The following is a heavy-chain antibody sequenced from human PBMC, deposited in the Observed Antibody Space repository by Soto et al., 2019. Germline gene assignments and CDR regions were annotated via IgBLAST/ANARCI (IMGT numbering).Heavy chain of an antibody. CDR3: ARDDCSSPSCYAHFDY. CDR2: INAGNGNT. V-gene: IGHV1-3*01. D-gene: IGHD2-2*01. J-gene: IGHJ4*02. Sequence: QVQLVQSGAEVKKPGASVKVSCKASGYTFTSYAMHWVRQAPGQRLEWMGWINAGNGNTKYSQKFQGRVTITRDTSASTAYMELSSLRSEDTAVYYCARDDCSSPSCYAHFDYWGQGTLVTVSS. CDR1: GYTFTSYA.